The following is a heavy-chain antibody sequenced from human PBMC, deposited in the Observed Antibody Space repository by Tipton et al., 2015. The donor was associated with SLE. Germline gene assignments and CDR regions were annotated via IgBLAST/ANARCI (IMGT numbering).Heavy chain of an antibody. V-gene: IGHV4-59*01. D-gene: IGHD7-27*01. CDR3: ARIQMGTHYFDS. CDR1: AASISTSY. Sequence: TLSLTCPVSAASISTSYWSWIRQAPGKGLEWIAYIYQNGGTSYNPSLRSRVTISIDTSKKQFSLKVRSVSAADTAVYYCARIQMGTHYFDSWDQGILVTVSS. CDR2: IYQNGGT. J-gene: IGHJ4*02.